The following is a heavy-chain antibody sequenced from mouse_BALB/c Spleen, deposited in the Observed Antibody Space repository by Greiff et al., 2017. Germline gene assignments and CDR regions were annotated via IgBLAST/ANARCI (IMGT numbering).Heavy chain of an antibody. Sequence: DVHLVESGGGLVQPGGSRKLSCAASGFTFSSFGMHWVRQAPEKGLEWVAYISSGSSTIYYADTVKGRFTISRDNPKNTLFLQMTSLRSEDTAMYYCARWGDYYGYYYAMDYWGQGTSVTVSS. CDR2: ISSGSSTI. CDR3: ARWGDYYGYYYAMDY. CDR1: GFTFSSFG. D-gene: IGHD2-2*01. V-gene: IGHV5-17*02. J-gene: IGHJ4*01.